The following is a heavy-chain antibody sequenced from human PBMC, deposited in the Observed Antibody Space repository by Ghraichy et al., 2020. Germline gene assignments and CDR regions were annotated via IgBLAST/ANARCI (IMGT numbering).Heavy chain of an antibody. Sequence: SETLSLTCSVSGGSMSSSTYYWGWIRQPPGKGLEWIGIVYYSGSTYSNPSLRSRVTISLDTSKNQFSLKLRSVTAADTAVYYCARVSDYGGYYFDYWGQGTLVTVSS. CDR1: GGSMSSSTYY. CDR2: VYYSGST. J-gene: IGHJ4*02. CDR3: ARVSDYGGYYFDY. V-gene: IGHV4-39*01. D-gene: IGHD4-17*01.